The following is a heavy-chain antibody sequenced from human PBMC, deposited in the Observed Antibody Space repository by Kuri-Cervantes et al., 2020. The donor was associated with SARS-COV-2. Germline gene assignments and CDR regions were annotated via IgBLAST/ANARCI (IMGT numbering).Heavy chain of an antibody. CDR2: ISGSGGST. CDR1: GFTFSSYA. D-gene: IGHD3-22*01. J-gene: IGHJ4*02. CDR3: ARDGVGGVAITAKIDY. Sequence: GESLKISCAASGFTFSSYAMSWVRQAPGKGLEWVSAISGSGGSTYYADSVKGRFTISKDNSRNTLYLQMSRLRDEDTAVYYCARDGVGGVAITAKIDYWGQGTLVTVSS. V-gene: IGHV3-23*01.